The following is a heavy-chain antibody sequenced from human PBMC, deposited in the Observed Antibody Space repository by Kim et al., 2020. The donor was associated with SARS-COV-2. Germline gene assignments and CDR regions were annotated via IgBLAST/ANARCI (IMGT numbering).Heavy chain of an antibody. J-gene: IGHJ6*02. Sequence: ASVKVSCKASRYTFTSYSIHWVRQAPGQGLEWMGWINYNTGDPTYAQGFTGRFVFSLDSSVSTTYLQISSLKAEDTAVYYCAHDSSGWNDHGMDLWGQGTTVTVSS. V-gene: IGHV7-4-1*02. CDR3: AHDSSGWNDHGMDL. CDR2: INYNTGDP. CDR1: RYTFTSYS. D-gene: IGHD6-19*01.